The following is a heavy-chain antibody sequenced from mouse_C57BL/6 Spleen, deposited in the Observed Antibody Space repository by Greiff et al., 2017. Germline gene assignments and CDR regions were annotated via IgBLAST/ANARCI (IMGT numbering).Heavy chain of an antibody. Sequence: EVQLQQSGPELVKPGASVKISCKASGYSFTDYNMNWVKQSNGKSLEWIGVINPNYGTTSYNQKFKGKATLTVDQSSSTAYMQLNSLTSEDSAVYYCARPSYYGSSYDWYFDVWGTGTTVTVSS. V-gene: IGHV1-39*01. CDR1: GYSFTDYN. J-gene: IGHJ1*03. CDR3: ARPSYYGSSYDWYFDV. D-gene: IGHD1-1*01. CDR2: INPNYGTT.